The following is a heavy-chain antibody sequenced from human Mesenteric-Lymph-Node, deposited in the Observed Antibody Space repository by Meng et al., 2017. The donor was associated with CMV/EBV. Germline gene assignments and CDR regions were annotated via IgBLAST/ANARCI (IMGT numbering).Heavy chain of an antibody. J-gene: IGHJ2*01. Sequence: VSGGSISLGGYYWTWIRQSPGKGLEWIGYIYYSGSTYYNPSLQSRLAISADTSKNQFSLKLNSVTAADTAVYYCARDNSGWGWYFDLWGRGSLVTVSS. CDR1: GGSISLGGYY. V-gene: IGHV4-31*02. CDR3: ARDNSGWGWYFDL. CDR2: IYYSGST. D-gene: IGHD6-19*01.